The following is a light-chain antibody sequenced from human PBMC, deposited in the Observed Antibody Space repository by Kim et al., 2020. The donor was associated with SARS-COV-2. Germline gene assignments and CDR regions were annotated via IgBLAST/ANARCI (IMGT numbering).Light chain of an antibody. J-gene: IGKJ2*01. CDR2: DAS. CDR1: HRISSW. Sequence: SAGSSLPSPCPASHRISSWLACYPHNPRQAPNLLIYDASTLATGVPSRFSGSVSGTVFTLTISSLQPDDFVTYSCQQYTIYPYTFGQGTKLEI. CDR3: QQYTIYPYT. V-gene: IGKV1-5*01.